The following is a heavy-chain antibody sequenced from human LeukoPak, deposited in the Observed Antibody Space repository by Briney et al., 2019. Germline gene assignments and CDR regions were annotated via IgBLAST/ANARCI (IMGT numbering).Heavy chain of an antibody. CDR2: ISSSSSTI. V-gene: IGHV3-48*04. CDR3: ARDFQPYYYGSGSYYP. J-gene: IGHJ5*02. Sequence: GSLRLSCAASGFTFSSYSMNWVRQAPGKGLEWVSYISSSSSTIYYADSVKGRFTISRDNAKNSLYLQMNSLRAEDTAVYYCARDFQPYYYGSGSYYPWGQGTLVTVSS. CDR1: GFTFSSYS. D-gene: IGHD3-10*01.